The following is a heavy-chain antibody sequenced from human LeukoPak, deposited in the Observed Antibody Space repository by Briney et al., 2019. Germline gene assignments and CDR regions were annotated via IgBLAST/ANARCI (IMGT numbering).Heavy chain of an antibody. J-gene: IGHJ3*02. CDR2: ISNSGDYI. CDR3: AREMYAGWYFAFDI. CDR1: GFTFSSFT. D-gene: IGHD6-19*01. Sequence: GGSLRLSCTVSGFTFSSFTMNWVRQGPGKGLEWVASISNSGDYISYADSLRGRFTISRDNAKNSLFLQMSSLRAEDTAVYYCAREMYAGWYFAFDIWGQGTMVTVSS. V-gene: IGHV3-21*01.